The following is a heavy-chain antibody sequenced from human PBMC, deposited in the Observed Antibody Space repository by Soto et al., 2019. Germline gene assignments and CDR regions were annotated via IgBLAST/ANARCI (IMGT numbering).Heavy chain of an antibody. D-gene: IGHD3-10*01. J-gene: IGHJ4*02. CDR3: ARARLGGSGSYDRNDY. CDR1: GGSFSGYY. V-gene: IGHV4-34*01. CDR2: INRSGST. Sequence: PSETLSLTCAVYGGSFSGYYWSWIRQPPGKGLEWIGEINRSGSTNYNPSLKSRVTISVDTSKNQFSLKLSSVTAADTAVYYCARARLGGSGSYDRNDYWGQGTLVTVSS.